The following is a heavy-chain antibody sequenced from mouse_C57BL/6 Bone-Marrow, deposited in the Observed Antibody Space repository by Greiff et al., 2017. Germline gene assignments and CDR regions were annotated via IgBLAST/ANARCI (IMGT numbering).Heavy chain of an antibody. CDR2: ISPSSGYT. J-gene: IGHJ3*01. Sequence: QVHVKQSGAELAKPGASVKLSCEASGFTFTSYGMHWVQQTPGQGLEWVGYISPSSGYTKYTQKFKDQVTLTADKSYSTVYLQLSSLTYEDSAIYYCARGRCGFAYWGQGTLVTVSA. CDR1: GFTFTSYG. V-gene: IGHV1-7*01. CDR3: ARGRCGFAY. D-gene: IGHD1-1*02.